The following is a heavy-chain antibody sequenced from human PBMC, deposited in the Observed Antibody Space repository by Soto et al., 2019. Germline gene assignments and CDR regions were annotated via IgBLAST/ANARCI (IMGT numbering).Heavy chain of an antibody. J-gene: IGHJ4*02. Sequence: PGGSLRLSCAASGFTFSSYAMSWVRQAPGKGLEWVSAISGSGGSTYYADSVKGRFTISRDNSKNTLYLQMNSLRAEDTAVYYCAKDWNRFTRIVVVTTFAYWGQGTLFPFSS. V-gene: IGHV3-23*01. CDR1: GFTFSSYA. CDR2: ISGSGGST. CDR3: AKDWNRFTRIVVVTTFAY. D-gene: IGHD3-22*01.